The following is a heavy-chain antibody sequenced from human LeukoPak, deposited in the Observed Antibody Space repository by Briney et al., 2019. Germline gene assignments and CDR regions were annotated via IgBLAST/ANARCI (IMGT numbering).Heavy chain of an antibody. CDR3: ARDANVGYGAFDI. D-gene: IGHD3-22*01. CDR1: GFTFSSYG. V-gene: IGHV3-33*01. Sequence: GGSLRLSCAAAGFTFSSYGMHWVRQAPGKGLEWVAVIWDDGSNKYYPDSGKGRFTISRDNSNNTLYLQLNSLRAEDTAVYYCARDANVGYGAFDIWGQGTMCTVSS. CDR2: IWDDGSNK. J-gene: IGHJ3*02.